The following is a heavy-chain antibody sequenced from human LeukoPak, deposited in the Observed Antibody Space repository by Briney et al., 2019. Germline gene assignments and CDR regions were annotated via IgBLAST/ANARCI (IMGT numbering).Heavy chain of an antibody. V-gene: IGHV3-33*01. Sequence: GGSLRLSCAASGFTFSSYGMHWVRQAPGKGLEWVAVIWYDGSNKYYADSVKGRFTISRDNSKNTLYLQMNSLRAGDTAVYYCARDGWDTAMVTYYYYYGMDVWGQGTTVTVSS. D-gene: IGHD5-18*01. J-gene: IGHJ6*02. CDR3: ARDGWDTAMVTYYYYYGMDV. CDR1: GFTFSSYG. CDR2: IWYDGSNK.